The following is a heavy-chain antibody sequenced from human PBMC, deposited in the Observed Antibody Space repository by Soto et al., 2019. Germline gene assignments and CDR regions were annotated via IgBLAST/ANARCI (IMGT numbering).Heavy chain of an antibody. Sequence: QVQLVESGGGVVQPGRSLRLSCAASGFTFSSYAMHWVRQAPGKGLEWVAVISYDGSNKYYADSVKGRFTISRDNSKNTLYLQMNSLRAEDTAVYYCARDKTGAGNGGSDFDYWGQGTLVTVSS. V-gene: IGHV3-30-3*01. CDR1: GFTFSSYA. J-gene: IGHJ4*02. CDR3: ARDKTGAGNGGSDFDY. D-gene: IGHD6-13*01. CDR2: ISYDGSNK.